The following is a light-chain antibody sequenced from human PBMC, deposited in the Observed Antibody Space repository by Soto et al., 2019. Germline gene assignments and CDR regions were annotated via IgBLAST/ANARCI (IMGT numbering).Light chain of an antibody. CDR1: QSVRSNY. CDR3: QQYGSSPPMYT. V-gene: IGKV3-20*01. CDR2: DAS. J-gene: IGKJ2*01. Sequence: EIVWTQSPGTLSLSPGQRATLSCRASQSVRSNYLAWYQQKPGQAPRLLMYDASSRATGIPDRFSGSGSGTDFTLTISRLEPEDFAVYYCQQYGSSPPMYTFGQGTKLEI.